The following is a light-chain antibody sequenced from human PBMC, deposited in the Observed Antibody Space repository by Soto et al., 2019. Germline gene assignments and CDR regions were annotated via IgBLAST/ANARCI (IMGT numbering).Light chain of an antibody. J-gene: IGKJ2*01. V-gene: IGKV1-39*01. CDR3: PPSYITLLYT. CDR1: QSISSY. Sequence: DIQMTQSPSSLSASVVDRVTITCRASQSISSYLTWYQQKPGKAPKLLIYAASSLQSGATSRVSGNGSRTEFTLTIRSLQPEEFETYFFPPSYITLLYTCGQGTKLETK. CDR2: AAS.